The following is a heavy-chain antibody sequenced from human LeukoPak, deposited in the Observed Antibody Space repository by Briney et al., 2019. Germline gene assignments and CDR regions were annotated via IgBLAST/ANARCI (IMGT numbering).Heavy chain of an antibody. CDR2: ISTNGGHT. Sequence: PGGSLRLSCSASGFSFSNYAMHWVRQAPGKGLEYVSAISTNGGHTYYADSVQGRFTISRDYSKNTLYLQMSSLRAEDTALYYCVKDLLGYCSSTSCYATGPFDYWGQGTLVTVSS. D-gene: IGHD2-2*01. CDR1: GFSFSNYA. CDR3: VKDLLGYCSSTSCYATGPFDY. J-gene: IGHJ4*02. V-gene: IGHV3-64D*09.